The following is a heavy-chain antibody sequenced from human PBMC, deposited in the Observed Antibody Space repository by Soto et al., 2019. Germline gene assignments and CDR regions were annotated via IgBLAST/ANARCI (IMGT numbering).Heavy chain of an antibody. CDR1: GGSISSYY. CDR2: IYYSGST. V-gene: IGHV4-59*01. CDR3: ASSAARPGFDY. Sequence: PSETLSLTCTVSGGSISSYYWSWIRQPPGKGLGWIGYIYYSGSTNYNPSLKSRVTISVDTSKNQFSLKLSSVTAADTTVYYCASSAARPGFDYWGQGTLVTVSS. D-gene: IGHD6-6*01. J-gene: IGHJ4*02.